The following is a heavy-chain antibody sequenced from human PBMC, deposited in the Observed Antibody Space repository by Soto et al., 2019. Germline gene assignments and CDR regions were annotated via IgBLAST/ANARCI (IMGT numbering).Heavy chain of an antibody. V-gene: IGHV3-33*01. CDR3: ARGGLYDSSGYYADY. CDR2: IWFDGSNK. D-gene: IGHD3-22*01. CDR1: GFTFSSYG. J-gene: IGHJ4*02. Sequence: QVQLVESGGGVVQPGRSLRLSCAASGFTFSSYGIHWIRQAPGKGLEWVTLIWFDGSNKYYADSVKGRFTISRDNSKNPLYRQMNSLRAEDTAVYYCARGGLYDSSGYYADYWGQGTLVTVSS.